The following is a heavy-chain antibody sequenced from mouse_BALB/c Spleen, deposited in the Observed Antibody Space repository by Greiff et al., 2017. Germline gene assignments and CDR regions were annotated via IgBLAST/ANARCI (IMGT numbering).Heavy chain of an antibody. D-gene: IGHD4-1*01. Sequence: DVQLQESGGGLVQPGGSLRLSCATSGFTFTDYYMSWVRQPPGKALEWLGFIRNKANGYTTEYSASVKGRFTISRDNSQSILYLQMNTLRAEDSATYYCASLGYAMDYWGQGTSVTVSS. V-gene: IGHV7-3*02. CDR1: GFTFTDYY. CDR2: IRNKANGYTT. J-gene: IGHJ4*01. CDR3: ASLGYAMDY.